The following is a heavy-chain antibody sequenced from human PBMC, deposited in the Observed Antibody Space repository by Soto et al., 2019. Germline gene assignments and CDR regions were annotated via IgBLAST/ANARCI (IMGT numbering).Heavy chain of an antibody. Sequence: QVQLQESGPGLVKPSETLSLTCTVSGGSISSYYWSWIRQPPGKGLEWIGYIYYSGSTNYNPSLKSRVTISVDTSKNQFSLKLSSVTAADTAVYYCARHQHPHGDFRLVPVYGMDVWGQGTTVTVSS. V-gene: IGHV4-59*08. CDR3: ARHQHPHGDFRLVPVYGMDV. CDR2: IYYSGST. J-gene: IGHJ6*02. D-gene: IGHD4-17*01. CDR1: GGSISSYY.